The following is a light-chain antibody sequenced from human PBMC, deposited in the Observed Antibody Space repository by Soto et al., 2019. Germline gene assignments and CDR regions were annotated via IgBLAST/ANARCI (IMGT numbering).Light chain of an antibody. Sequence: IVMTQSPGTLSLPPGERATISCRASQSVSSRYLAWYQQKPGQPPRLLIYGASTRATGIPARFSGSGSGTEFTLTISSLQSEDFAVYYCQQYNNWPRTFGQGTKVDI. V-gene: IGKV3-15*01. CDR2: GAS. CDR3: QQYNNWPRT. CDR1: QSVSSRY. J-gene: IGKJ1*01.